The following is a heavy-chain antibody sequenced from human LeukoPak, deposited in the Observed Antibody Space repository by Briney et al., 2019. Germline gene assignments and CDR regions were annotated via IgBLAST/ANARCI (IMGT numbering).Heavy chain of an antibody. CDR1: GFTFSSYG. J-gene: IGHJ4*02. V-gene: IGHV3-30*18. Sequence: PGGSLRLSCAASGFTFSSYGMHWVRQAPGKGLEWVAVISYDGSNKYYADSVKGRFTISRDNSKNTLYLRMNSLRAEDTAVYYCAKDRLEYYYDSSGYYFDYWGQGTLVTVSS. D-gene: IGHD3-22*01. CDR3: AKDRLEYYYDSSGYYFDY. CDR2: ISYDGSNK.